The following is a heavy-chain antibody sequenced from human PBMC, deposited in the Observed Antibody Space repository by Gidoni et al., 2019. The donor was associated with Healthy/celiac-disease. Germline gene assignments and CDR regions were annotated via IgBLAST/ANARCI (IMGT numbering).Heavy chain of an antibody. V-gene: IGHV1-2*02. Sequence: QVQLVQSGAEVKKPGASVKVSCKASGYTFTGYYMHWVRQAPGQGLEWMGWINPNSGGTNYAQKFQGRVTMTRDTSISTAYMELSRLRSDDTAVYYCARGNYGRYSSSWFYYFDYWGQGTLVTVSS. J-gene: IGHJ4*02. D-gene: IGHD6-13*01. CDR1: GYTFTGYY. CDR2: INPNSGGT. CDR3: ARGNYGRYSSSWFYYFDY.